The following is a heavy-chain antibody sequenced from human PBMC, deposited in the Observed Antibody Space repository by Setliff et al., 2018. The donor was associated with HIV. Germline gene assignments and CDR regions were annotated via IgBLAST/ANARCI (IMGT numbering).Heavy chain of an antibody. CDR1: GGSISGSSYY. CDR3: ARSLVPSGYYYGRHAFDI. D-gene: IGHD3-22*01. Sequence: SETLSLTCTVSGGSISGSSYYWGWIRQPPGKGLEWIGSIYYSGSTYYNPSLKGRVTISVDTSKNQFSLRVNSVTAADTAVYYCARSLVPSGYYYGRHAFDIWGQGTKVTVSS. CDR2: IYYSGST. V-gene: IGHV4-39*01. J-gene: IGHJ3*02.